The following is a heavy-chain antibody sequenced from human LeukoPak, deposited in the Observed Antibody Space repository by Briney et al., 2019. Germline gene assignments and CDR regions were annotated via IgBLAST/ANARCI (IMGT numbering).Heavy chain of an antibody. CDR2: TAYDGSNE. CDR1: GFTFSSYA. V-gene: IGHV3-30*04. Sequence: GGSLRLSCAASGFTFSSYAMSWVRQAPGKGLEWVAVTAYDGSNEYYADSVKGRFTISRDNSKNTLNLQMNSLRAEDTAVYYCARDMRGDYGDYSSSDYYYGMDVWGQGTTVTVSS. CDR3: ARDMRGDYGDYSSSDYYYGMDV. J-gene: IGHJ6*02. D-gene: IGHD4-17*01.